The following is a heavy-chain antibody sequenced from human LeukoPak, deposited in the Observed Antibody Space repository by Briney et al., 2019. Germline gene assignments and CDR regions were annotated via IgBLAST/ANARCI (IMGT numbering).Heavy chain of an antibody. J-gene: IGHJ4*02. V-gene: IGHV1-69*01. D-gene: IGHD5-18*01. CDR1: GGTSSSYT. CDR3: ARRTAMDSYFDY. CDR2: IIPIFGTA. Sequence: GSSVKVSCKASGGTSSSYTISWVRQAPGQGLEWMGGIIPIFGTANYAQKFQGRVTITADESTSTAYMELSSLRSEDTAVYYCARRTAMDSYFDYWGQGTLVTVSS.